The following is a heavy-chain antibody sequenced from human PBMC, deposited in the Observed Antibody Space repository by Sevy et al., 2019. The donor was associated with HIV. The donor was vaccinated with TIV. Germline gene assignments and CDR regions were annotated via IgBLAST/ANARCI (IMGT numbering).Heavy chain of an antibody. V-gene: IGHV1-58*02. Sequence: ASVKVSCKASGFTFTSSTMQWVRQARGQRLEWIGWIVVGSGNTNYAQRFQERVTFTRDMSTSTAYMEMSSLRSEDTAVYYCAGRSGYYDSWYFDLWGRGTLVIVSS. CDR3: AGRSGYYDSWYFDL. CDR2: IVVGSGNT. CDR1: GFTFTSST. J-gene: IGHJ2*01. D-gene: IGHD3-3*01.